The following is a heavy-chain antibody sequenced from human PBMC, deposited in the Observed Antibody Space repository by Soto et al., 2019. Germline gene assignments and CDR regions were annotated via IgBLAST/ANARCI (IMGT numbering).Heavy chain of an antibody. CDR1: GFTFSSYG. CDR2: ISYDGSNK. D-gene: IGHD3-22*01. J-gene: IGHJ4*02. V-gene: IGHV3-30*18. Sequence: GGSLRLSCAASGFTFSSYGMHWVRQAPGKGLEWVAVISYDGSNKYYADSVKGRFTISRDNSKNTLYLQMNSLRAEDTAVYYCAKDFSVNNYDSSPTPIDYWGQGTLVTV. CDR3: AKDFSVNNYDSSPTPIDY.